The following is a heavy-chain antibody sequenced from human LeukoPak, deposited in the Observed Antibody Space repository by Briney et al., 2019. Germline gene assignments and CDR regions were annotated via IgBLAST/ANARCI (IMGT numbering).Heavy chain of an antibody. D-gene: IGHD6-19*01. Sequence: SETLSLTCAVSGGSISSSNWWSWVRQPPGKGLEWIGYIYYSGNTNYNPSLKRRVTISVDTSKNQFSLKLSSVTAADTAVYYCARKYGSGYDYWGQGTLVTVSS. V-gene: IGHV4-4*02. CDR2: IYYSGNT. CDR1: GGSISSSNW. J-gene: IGHJ4*02. CDR3: ARKYGSGYDY.